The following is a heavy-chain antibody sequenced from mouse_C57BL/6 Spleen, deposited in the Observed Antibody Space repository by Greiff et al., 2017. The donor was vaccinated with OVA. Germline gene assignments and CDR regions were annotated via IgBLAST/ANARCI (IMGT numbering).Heavy chain of an antibody. CDR3: TTLDGSSYGYFDV. J-gene: IGHJ1*03. CDR1: GFNIKDYY. V-gene: IGHV14-1*01. CDR2: IDPEDGDT. D-gene: IGHD1-1*01. Sequence: VQLQQSGAELVRPGASVKLSCTASGFNIKDYYMHWVKQRPEQGLEWIGRIDPEDGDTEYAPKFQGKATMTADTSSNTAYLQLSSLTSEDTAVYYCTTLDGSSYGYFDVWGTGTTVTVSS.